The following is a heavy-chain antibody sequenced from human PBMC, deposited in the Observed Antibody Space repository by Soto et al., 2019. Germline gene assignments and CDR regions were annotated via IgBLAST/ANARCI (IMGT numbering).Heavy chain of an antibody. D-gene: IGHD1-1*01. CDR3: ARDNNWSLDY. J-gene: IGHJ4*02. Sequence: SETLSLTCAVSSFSISSGYYWGWVRQPPGKGLEWIGSIYHSGTTNYSPSLKSRVTISIDTSKNQFSLTLRSVTAADTAVYYCARDNNWSLDYWGQGTLVTVSS. V-gene: IGHV4-38-2*02. CDR2: IYHSGTT. CDR1: SFSISSGYY.